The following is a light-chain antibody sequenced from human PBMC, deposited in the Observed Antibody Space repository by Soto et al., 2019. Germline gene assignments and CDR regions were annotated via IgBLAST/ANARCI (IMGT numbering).Light chain of an antibody. Sequence: DIQMTQSPSTLSASVGDRVTITCRASQSISIWLAWYQQKPGKAPKLLIFKAYSLESGVPSRFSGSGSGTEFTLTISSLQPDDFATYYCQQYNSYPYPFGQGTKLEIK. J-gene: IGKJ2*01. CDR1: QSISIW. CDR2: KAY. V-gene: IGKV1-5*03. CDR3: QQYNSYPYP.